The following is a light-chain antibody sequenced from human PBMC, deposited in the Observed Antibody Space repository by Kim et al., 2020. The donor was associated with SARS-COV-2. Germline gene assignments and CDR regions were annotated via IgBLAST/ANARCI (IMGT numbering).Light chain of an antibody. CDR2: DVS. J-gene: IGLJ1*01. CDR3: CSYAGSSYV. V-gene: IGLV2-11*01. Sequence: PGQSVTISCTGTSSDVGGYDYVSWYQQHQGKAPKLMIYDVSKRPSGVPDRFSGSKSGNTASLTISGLQAEDEADYYCCSYAGSSYVFGTGTKVTVL. CDR1: SSDVGGYDY.